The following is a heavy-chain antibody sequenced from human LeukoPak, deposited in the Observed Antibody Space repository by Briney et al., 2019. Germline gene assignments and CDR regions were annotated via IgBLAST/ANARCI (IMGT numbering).Heavy chain of an antibody. J-gene: IGHJ4*02. CDR3: ARVDYGGRGEFDY. D-gene: IGHD4-23*01. CDR2: INSDGSTT. CDR1: GFTFSSYW. V-gene: IGHV3-74*01. Sequence: GGTQRLSCAASGFTFSSYWMHWVRQAPGKGLVWVSRINSDGSTTSYADSVKGRFTISRDNAKNTLYLQMNSLRAEDTAVYYCARVDYGGRGEFDYWGQGTLVTVSS.